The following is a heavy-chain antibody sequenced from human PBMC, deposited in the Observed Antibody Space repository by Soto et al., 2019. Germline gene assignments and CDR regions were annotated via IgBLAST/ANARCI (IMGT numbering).Heavy chain of an antibody. CDR1: GGSISSYY. V-gene: IGHV4-59*01. D-gene: IGHD1-26*01. J-gene: IGHJ4*02. Sequence: PSETLSLTCTVSGGSISSYYWTWIRQPPGKGLEWIGHVYSTGSTDYNPSLKSRVTISVDTSKNQFSLKLSSVTAADTAVYYCARELGATNSIDFWGQGTLVTVSS. CDR2: VYSTGST. CDR3: ARELGATNSIDF.